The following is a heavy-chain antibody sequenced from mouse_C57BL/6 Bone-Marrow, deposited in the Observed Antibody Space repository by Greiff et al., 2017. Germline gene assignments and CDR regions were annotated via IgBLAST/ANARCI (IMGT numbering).Heavy chain of an antibody. CDR2: INPSSGYT. CDR3: ARGSLHVSSWNYAMDY. D-gene: IGHD1-1*01. Sequence: VKLQESGAELARPGASVKMSCKASGYTFTSYTMHWVKQRPGQGLEWIGYINPSSGYTKYNQKFKDKATLTADKSSSTAYMQLSSLTSEDSAVYYCARGSLHVSSWNYAMDYWGQGTSVTVSS. V-gene: IGHV1-4*01. CDR1: GYTFTSYT. J-gene: IGHJ4*01.